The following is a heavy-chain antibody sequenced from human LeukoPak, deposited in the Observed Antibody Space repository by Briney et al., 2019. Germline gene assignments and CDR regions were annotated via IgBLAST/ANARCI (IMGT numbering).Heavy chain of an antibody. Sequence: PSETLSLTCAVYGGSFSGYYWSWIRQPPGKGLEWIGEINHSGSTNYNPSLKSRVTISVDTSKNQFSPKLSSVTAADTAVYYCARGLVDAASSSSLVPDYYYYGMDVWGQGTTVTVSS. CDR2: INHSGST. J-gene: IGHJ6*02. D-gene: IGHD6-6*01. CDR3: ARGLVDAASSSSLVPDYYYYGMDV. CDR1: GGSFSGYY. V-gene: IGHV4-34*01.